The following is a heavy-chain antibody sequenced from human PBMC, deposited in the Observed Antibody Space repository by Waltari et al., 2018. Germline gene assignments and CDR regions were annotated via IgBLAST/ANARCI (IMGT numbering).Heavy chain of an antibody. D-gene: IGHD3-22*01. CDR1: GGSINNYY. CDR3: AGGSGYYYDSTFDY. CDR2: IYYSGAT. J-gene: IGHJ4*02. V-gene: IGHV4-59*01. Sequence: QVQLQESGPGLLRPSETLSLTCTVSGGSINNYYWSWIRQPPGKGLEWIGYIYYSGATNYSPSLKCRVTISLDTSKSQFSLKLSSVTAADTGVYYCAGGSGYYYDSTFDYWGQGTLVTVSS.